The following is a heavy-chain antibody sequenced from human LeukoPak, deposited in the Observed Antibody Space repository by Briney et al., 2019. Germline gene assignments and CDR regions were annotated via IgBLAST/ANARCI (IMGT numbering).Heavy chain of an antibody. D-gene: IGHD6-19*01. Sequence: GSLRLSCAASGFSFSSYGMSWVRQAPGKGLEWVSAMSGSGGSTHYADSVKGRFTISRDNSKNTLYLQMNSLRAEDTAVYYCAKDIDSGSDWSQWGVGYWGQGTQVTVSS. CDR3: AKDIDSGSDWSQWGVGY. CDR1: GFSFSSYG. J-gene: IGHJ4*02. V-gene: IGHV3-23*01. CDR2: MSGSGGST.